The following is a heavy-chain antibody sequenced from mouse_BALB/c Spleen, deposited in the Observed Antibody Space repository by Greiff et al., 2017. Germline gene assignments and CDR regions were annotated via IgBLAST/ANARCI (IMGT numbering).Heavy chain of an antibody. CDR1: GFTFSSFG. CDR3: ARRAYYDYGSFAY. Sequence: EVKLVESGGGLVQPGGSRKLSCAASGFTFSSFGMHWVRQAPEKGLEWVAYISSGSSTIYYADTVKGRFTISRDNPKNTLFLQMTSLRSEDTAMYYCARRAYYDYGSFAYWGQGTLGTVSA. J-gene: IGHJ3*01. D-gene: IGHD2-4*01. V-gene: IGHV5-17*02. CDR2: ISSGSSTI.